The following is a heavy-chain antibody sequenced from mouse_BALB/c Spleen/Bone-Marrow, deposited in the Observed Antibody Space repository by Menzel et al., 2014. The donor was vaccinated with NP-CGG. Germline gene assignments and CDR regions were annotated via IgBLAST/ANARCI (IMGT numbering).Heavy chain of an antibody. CDR3: ARSGNFFDY. CDR1: GYSITSDYA. J-gene: IGHJ2*01. Sequence: EVHLVESGPGLVKPSQSLSLTCTVTGYSITSDYAWNWIRQFPGNKLEWMGHITYSGDTSCNPSLKSRISFTRDTSKNQFFLQLNSVTIEDTATYYCARSGNFFDYWGQGTTLTVSS. D-gene: IGHD1-3*01. CDR2: ITYSGDT. V-gene: IGHV3-2*02.